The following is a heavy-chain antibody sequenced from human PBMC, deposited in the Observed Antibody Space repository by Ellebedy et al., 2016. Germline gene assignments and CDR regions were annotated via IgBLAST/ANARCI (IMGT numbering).Heavy chain of an antibody. J-gene: IGHJ6*03. V-gene: IGHV4-34*01. Sequence: SETLSLXXAVYGGSFSGYYWSWIRQPPGKGLEWIGEINHSGSTNYNPPLKSRVTISVDTSKNQFSLKLSSVTAADTAVYFCARQVGPRYYYYMDVWGKGTTVTVSS. CDR3: ARQVGPRYYYYMDV. CDR2: INHSGST. CDR1: GGSFSGYY. D-gene: IGHD1-26*01.